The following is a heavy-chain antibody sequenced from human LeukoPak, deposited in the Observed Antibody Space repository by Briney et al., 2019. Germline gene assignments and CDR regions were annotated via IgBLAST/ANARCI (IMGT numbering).Heavy chain of an antibody. Sequence: GGSLRLSCAASGFTVSSNYMSWVRQAPGKGLEWVSVIYSGGSTYYADSVKGRFTISRDNSKNTLYLQMGSLRAEDMAVYYCARESRYSSGWEGPLDAFDIWGQGTMVTVSS. J-gene: IGHJ3*02. CDR3: ARESRYSSGWEGPLDAFDI. CDR2: IYSGGST. CDR1: GFTVSSNY. D-gene: IGHD6-19*01. V-gene: IGHV3-66*01.